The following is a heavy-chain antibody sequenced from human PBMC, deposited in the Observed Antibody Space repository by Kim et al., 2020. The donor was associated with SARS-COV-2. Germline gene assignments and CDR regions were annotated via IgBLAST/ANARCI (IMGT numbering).Heavy chain of an antibody. CDR3: ARISWVNAFDI. CDR1: GFAFSGHE. D-gene: IGHD1-26*01. J-gene: IGHJ3*02. V-gene: IGHV3-48*03. Sequence: GGSLRLSCTASGFAFSGHEMNWVRQAPGKGLEWISYINSVGNIIHYADSVKGRFTISRDNAKNSLYLQMNSLRAEDTAVYYCARISWVNAFDIWGQGTMLTDSS. CDR2: INSVGNII.